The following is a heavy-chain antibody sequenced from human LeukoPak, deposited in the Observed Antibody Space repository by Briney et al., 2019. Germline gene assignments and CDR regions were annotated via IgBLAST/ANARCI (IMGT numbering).Heavy chain of an antibody. CDR3: ARAVTRRWLQTHFDY. CDR2: ISSSSSTI. D-gene: IGHD5-24*01. CDR1: GYTFSSYS. V-gene: IGHV3-48*02. J-gene: IGHJ4*02. Sequence: GGFLRLSWAASGYTFSSYSMNWVRQAPGKGLEWVSYISSSSSTIYYADSVKGRFTISRDNAKNSLYLQMNSLRDEGTAVYYCARAVTRRWLQTHFDYWGQGTLVTVSS.